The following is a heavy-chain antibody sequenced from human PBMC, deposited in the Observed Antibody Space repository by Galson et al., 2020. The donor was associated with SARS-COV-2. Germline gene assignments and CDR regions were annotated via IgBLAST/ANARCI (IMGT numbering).Heavy chain of an antibody. V-gene: IGHV3-21*01. Sequence: NSGGSLRLSCAASGFTFSSYSMNWVRRAPGKGLEWVSSISSSGTYIYYADSVKGRFTISRDNAKNSLYLQMNSLRAEDTAVYYCLRESYSSGWPLDYWGQGTLVTVSS. CDR3: LRESYSSGWPLDY. CDR2: ISSSGTYI. CDR1: GFTFSSYS. J-gene: IGHJ4*02. D-gene: IGHD6-19*01.